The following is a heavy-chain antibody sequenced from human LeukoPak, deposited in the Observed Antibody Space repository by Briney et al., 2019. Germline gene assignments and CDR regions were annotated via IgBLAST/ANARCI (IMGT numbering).Heavy chain of an antibody. Sequence: SQALSLTCAISGDSVSSNSAAWNWIRQSPSRGLEWLGRTYYRSKWYNDYAVSVKSRITINPDTSKNQFSLQLNSVTPEDTAVYYCARAPVQLWLLSVYYFDYWGQGTLVTVSS. V-gene: IGHV6-1*01. CDR1: GDSVSSNSAA. D-gene: IGHD5-18*01. CDR2: TYYRSKWYN. J-gene: IGHJ4*02. CDR3: ARAPVQLWLLSVYYFDY.